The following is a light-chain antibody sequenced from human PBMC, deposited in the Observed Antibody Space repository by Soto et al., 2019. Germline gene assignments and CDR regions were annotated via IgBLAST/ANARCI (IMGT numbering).Light chain of an antibody. Sequence: EIVLTQSPGILSLSPGERATLSCRASQSVRNTYLAWYQQKPGQAPRLLIHGASSRATGIPDRFSGSGSGTDLKLNISRLEPEDFAVYYCQYYSSALSITFGQGTRLDIK. J-gene: IGKJ5*01. CDR2: GAS. CDR1: QSVRNTY. V-gene: IGKV3-20*01. CDR3: QYYSSALSIT.